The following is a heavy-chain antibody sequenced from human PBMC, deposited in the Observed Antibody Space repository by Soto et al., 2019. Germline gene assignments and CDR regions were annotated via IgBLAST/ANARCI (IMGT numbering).Heavy chain of an antibody. D-gene: IGHD3-22*01. J-gene: IGHJ6*02. V-gene: IGHV1-69*01. CDR2: IIPIFGTA. Sequence: QVQLVQSGAEVKKPGSSVKVSCKASGGTFSSYAISWVRQAPGQGLEWMGGIIPIFGTANYAQKFQGRVTITADESTSTASMELSSLRSEDTAVYYCARCAYYYDSSGYYHYYGMDVWGQGTTVTVSS. CDR1: GGTFSSYA. CDR3: ARCAYYYDSSGYYHYYGMDV.